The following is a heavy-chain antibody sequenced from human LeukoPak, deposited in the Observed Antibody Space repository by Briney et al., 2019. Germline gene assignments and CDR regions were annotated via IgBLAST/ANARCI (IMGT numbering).Heavy chain of an antibody. D-gene: IGHD4-17*01. CDR3: ATATTVTDIYYYYYGMDV. Sequence: ASVKVSCKVSGYTLTELSMHWVRQAPGKGLEWMGGFDPEDGEAIYAQKFQGRVTMTEDISTDTAYMELSSLRSEDTAVYYCATATTVTDIYYYYYGMDVWGQGTTVTVSS. CDR1: GYTLTELS. CDR2: FDPEDGEA. V-gene: IGHV1-24*01. J-gene: IGHJ6*02.